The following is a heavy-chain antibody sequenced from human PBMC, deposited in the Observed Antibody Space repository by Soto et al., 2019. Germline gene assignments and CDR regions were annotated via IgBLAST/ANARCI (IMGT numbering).Heavy chain of an antibody. D-gene: IGHD5-12*01. CDR3: ARRGDGYNAGYYYGLDV. J-gene: IGHJ6*02. CDR2: IYPGDPDP. Sequence: GESLKISRKGPGYDFSNYWIGWLHQKPGKGLEWMGIIYPGDPDPRYSPSFQGQVTISAEKSISTAYRQWGSLKASDTAKYYCARRGDGYNAGYYYGLDVWGQGTTVTVSS. CDR1: GYDFSNYW. V-gene: IGHV5-51*07.